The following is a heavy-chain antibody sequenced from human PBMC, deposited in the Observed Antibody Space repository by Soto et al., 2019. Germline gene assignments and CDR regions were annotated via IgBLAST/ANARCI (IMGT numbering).Heavy chain of an antibody. V-gene: IGHV3-23*01. J-gene: IGHJ4*02. D-gene: IGHD6-19*01. CDR2: ISGSGGST. CDR3: ANIMLLAVAGEFDY. Sequence: EVQLLESGGGLVQPGGSLRLSCAASGFSFSSYAMSWVRQAPGKGLEWVSAISGSGGSTYYADSVKGRFTIARDNSKNTLYLQMNSLRSEDTAVYYCANIMLLAVAGEFDYWGQGTLVTVSS. CDR1: GFSFSSYA.